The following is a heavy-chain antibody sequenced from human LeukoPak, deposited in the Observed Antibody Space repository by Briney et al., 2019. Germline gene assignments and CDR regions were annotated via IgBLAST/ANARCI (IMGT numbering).Heavy chain of an antibody. CDR1: GGTFSSYT. CDR3: ARDRGXGATTFSDY. CDR2: IIPILGIA. J-gene: IGHJ4*02. V-gene: IGHV1-69*04. D-gene: IGHD1-26*01. Sequence: SSVKVSCKACGGTFSSYTIRWVRQAPGQGLEWMGRIIPILGIANYPQKFQGRVTITADKSTSTAYMELSSLRSEDTAVYYCARDRGXGATTFSDYWGQGTLVTVSS.